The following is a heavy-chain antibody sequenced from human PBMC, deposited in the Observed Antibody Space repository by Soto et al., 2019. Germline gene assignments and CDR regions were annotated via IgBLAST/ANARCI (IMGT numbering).Heavy chain of an antibody. J-gene: IGHJ6*02. CDR2: ISSNGGST. CDR3: VKDLVTMVRGVIIENYYYYGMDV. CDR1: GFTFSSYA. D-gene: IGHD3-10*01. V-gene: IGHV3-64D*06. Sequence: GGSLRLSCSASGFTFSSYAMHWVRQAPGKGLEYVSAISSNGGSTYYADSVKGRFTISRDNSKNTLYLQMSSLRAEDTAVYYCVKDLVTMVRGVIIENYYYYGMDVWGQGTTVTVSS.